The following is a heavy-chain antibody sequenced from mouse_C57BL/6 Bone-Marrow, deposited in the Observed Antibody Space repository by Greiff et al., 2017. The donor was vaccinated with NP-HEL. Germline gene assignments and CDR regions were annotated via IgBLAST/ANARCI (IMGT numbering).Heavy chain of an antibody. V-gene: IGHV7-1*01. CDR2: SRNKANDYTT. CDR1: GFTFSDFY. Sequence: EVKLVESGGGLVQSGRSLRLSCATSGFTFSDFYMEWVRQAPGKGLEWIAASRNKANDYTTEYSASVKGRFIVSRDTSQSILYLQMNALRAEDTAIYYCARDGLDSSGYGALFAYWGQGTLVTVSA. D-gene: IGHD3-2*02. CDR3: ARDGLDSSGYGALFAY. J-gene: IGHJ3*01.